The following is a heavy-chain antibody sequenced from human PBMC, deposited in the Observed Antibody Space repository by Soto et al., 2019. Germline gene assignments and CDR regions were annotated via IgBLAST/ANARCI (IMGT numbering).Heavy chain of an antibody. J-gene: IGHJ5*02. CDR3: ARDASRIAVAVGWFAP. Sequence: EVQLVESGGGLVKPGGSLRLSCAASGFTFSSYSMNWVRQAPGKGLEWVSSISSSSSYIYYADSVKGRFNISRDNAKNLLYLQMTSLRAEDTAVYYCARDASRIAVAVGWFAPWGQGTLVTVSS. V-gene: IGHV3-21*01. CDR2: ISSSSSYI. CDR1: GFTFSSYS. D-gene: IGHD6-19*01.